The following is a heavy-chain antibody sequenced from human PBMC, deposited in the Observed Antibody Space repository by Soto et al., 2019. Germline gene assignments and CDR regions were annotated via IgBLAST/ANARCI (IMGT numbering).Heavy chain of an antibody. V-gene: IGHV5-10-1*01. CDR3: ARLKYYDSSGYYYVGGMDV. CDR1: GYSFTSYW. D-gene: IGHD3-22*01. J-gene: IGHJ6*02. CDR2: IDPSDSYT. Sequence: PGESLKISCKGSGYSFTSYWISWVRQMPGKGLEWMGRIDPSDSYTNYSPSFQGHVTISADKSISTAYLQWSSLKASDTAMYYCARLKYYDSSGYYYVGGMDVWGQGTTVTVSS.